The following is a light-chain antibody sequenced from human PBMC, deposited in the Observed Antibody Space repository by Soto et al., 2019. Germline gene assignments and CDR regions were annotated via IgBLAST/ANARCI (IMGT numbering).Light chain of an antibody. CDR2: EGS. Sequence: QSALTQPASVSGSPGQSITISCTGSSSDVGGYDLVSWYQHHPHKAPKLIIYEGSQRPSGVSDRFSGSRSGSTASLTISGLQAEDEADYYCCSYANHNSYVFGTGTKVTVL. CDR3: CSYANHNSYV. CDR1: SSDVGGYDL. J-gene: IGLJ1*01. V-gene: IGLV2-23*01.